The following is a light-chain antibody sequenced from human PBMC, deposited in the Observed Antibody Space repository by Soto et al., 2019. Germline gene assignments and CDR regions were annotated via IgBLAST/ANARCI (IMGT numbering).Light chain of an antibody. CDR3: SSYTSSNTLV. CDR1: ISAVGGYYY. Sequence: QSVLTQPASVSGSPGQSITISCTGSISAVGGYYYVSWYQQHPDKAPKLMIYEVSNRPSGVSNRFSGSKSGNTASLTISGLQAEDEADYYCSSYTSSNTLVFGGGTKVTVL. CDR2: EVS. J-gene: IGLJ3*02. V-gene: IGLV2-14*01.